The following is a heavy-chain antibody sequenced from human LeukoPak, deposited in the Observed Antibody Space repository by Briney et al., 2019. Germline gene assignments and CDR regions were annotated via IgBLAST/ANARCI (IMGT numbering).Heavy chain of an antibody. D-gene: IGHD4-17*01. J-gene: IGHJ4*02. CDR1: GYTFTSYY. V-gene: IGHV1-46*01. CDR2: INPSGGST. CDR3: AISSYGDFSAFDY. Sequence: ASVKVSCKASGYTFTSYYMHWVRQAPGQGLEWMGIINPSGGSTSYAQKFQGRVTMTRDTSTSTVYMELSSLRSDDTAEYFCAISSYGDFSAFDYWGQGTLVTVSS.